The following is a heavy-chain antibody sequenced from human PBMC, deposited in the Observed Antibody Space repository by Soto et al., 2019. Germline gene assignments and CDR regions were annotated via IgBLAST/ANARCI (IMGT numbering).Heavy chain of an antibody. CDR1: GFSLSTTAEG. D-gene: IGHD2-2*01. Sequence: QITLKESGHTLVKPTQTLTLTCTFSGFSLSTTAEGVGWIRQPPGKALEWLALIYWDDDERYSPSLKSRLTITKDTSKNQVVLTMTNVDPVDTATYYCAHGSCSSADCYPNPYLDYWGQGILVTVSS. CDR3: AHGSCSSADCYPNPYLDY. J-gene: IGHJ4*02. V-gene: IGHV2-5*02. CDR2: IYWDDDE.